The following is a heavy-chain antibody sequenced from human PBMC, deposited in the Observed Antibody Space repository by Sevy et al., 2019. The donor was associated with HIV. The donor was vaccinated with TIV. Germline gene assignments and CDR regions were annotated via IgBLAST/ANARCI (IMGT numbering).Heavy chain of an antibody. CDR1: GFTFTSYS. CDR2: ISSYSYI. Sequence: GGSLRLSCEASGFTFTSYSMNWVRQAPGKGLEWVSSISSYSYISYADSVKGRFTVSRDNAKNSLYLQMSSLRAEDMAVYYCAKDGGNYFDYWGLGTLVTVSS. V-gene: IGHV3-21*01. CDR3: AKDGGNYFDY. J-gene: IGHJ4*02. D-gene: IGHD3-16*01.